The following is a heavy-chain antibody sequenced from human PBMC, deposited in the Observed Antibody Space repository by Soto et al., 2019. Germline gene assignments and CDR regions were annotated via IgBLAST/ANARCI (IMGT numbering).Heavy chain of an antibody. CDR3: ARENSPGGGEEKYYFDS. CDR2: ISSRTDTI. CDR1: GFTFSLYS. J-gene: IGHJ4*02. Sequence: EVQLVESGGGLVQPGGSLTLSCAASGFTFSLYSMNWVRQAPGKGLEWVSYISSRTDTIYYADSVKGRFIISRDNAKNSLYLQMNSLRDEDTAVYYCARENSPGGGEEKYYFDSWGQGTLVTVSS. V-gene: IGHV3-48*02. D-gene: IGHD2-15*01.